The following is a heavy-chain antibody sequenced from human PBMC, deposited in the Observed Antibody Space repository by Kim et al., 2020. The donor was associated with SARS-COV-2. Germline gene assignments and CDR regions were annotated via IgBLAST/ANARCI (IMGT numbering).Heavy chain of an antibody. J-gene: IGHJ6*02. CDR3: AGLAAAGTGFYYFCGMDV. CDR2: ISYDGSNK. D-gene: IGHD6-13*01. CDR1: GFTFSSYG. V-gene: IGHV3-30*03. Sequence: GGSLRLSCAASGFTFSSYGMHWVRQAPGKGLEWVAGISYDGSNKYYADSVKGRFTISRDNSKNTLYLQLNSLRTEDTAVYYCAGLAAAGTGFYYFCGMDVWGQGTTVTVSS.